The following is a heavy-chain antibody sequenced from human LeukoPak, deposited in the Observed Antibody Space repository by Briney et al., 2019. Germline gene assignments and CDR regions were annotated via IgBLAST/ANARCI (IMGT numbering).Heavy chain of an antibody. D-gene: IGHD3-10*01. CDR2: INPNSGGT. J-gene: IGHJ4*02. V-gene: IGHV1-2*02. CDR3: ARFTMVRGVKTFDY. CDR1: GYTFTGYY. Sequence: GASVKVSCKASGYTFTGYYMHWVRQAPGQGLEWIGWINPNSGGTNYAQKFQGRVTMTRDTSISTAYMELSRLRSDDTAVYYCARFTMVRGVKTFDYWGQGTLVTVSS.